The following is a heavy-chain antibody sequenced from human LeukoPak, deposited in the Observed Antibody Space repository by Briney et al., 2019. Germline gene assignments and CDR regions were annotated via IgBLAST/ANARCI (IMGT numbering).Heavy chain of an antibody. D-gene: IGHD6-19*01. CDR3: ARHISSGWYRY. CDR2: IYYSGST. Sequence: PSETLSLTCAVSGDSISTSNSYWGWIRRPPGKGLEWVGSIYYSGSTYYNPSLKSRVTISVDTSKNQFSLKLSSVTAADTAVYYCARHISSGWYRYWGQGTLVTVSS. CDR1: GDSISTSNSY. J-gene: IGHJ4*02. V-gene: IGHV4-39*01.